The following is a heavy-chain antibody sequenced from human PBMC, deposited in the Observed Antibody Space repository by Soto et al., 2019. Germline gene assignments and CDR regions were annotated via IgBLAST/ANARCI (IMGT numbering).Heavy chain of an antibody. D-gene: IGHD3-3*01. CDR3: ARDGDFYGVDV. Sequence: GGSLRPSCTFSGFTFEDRALTWVRQAPGKGLQWLGYIRGSTYGSTTEYDPSVRGRIIISRDDSKSIGYLQMNSLKSEDTAVYYCARDGDFYGVDVWGQGTTVAPSS. V-gene: IGHV3-49*04. J-gene: IGHJ6*02. CDR2: IRGSTYGSTT. CDR1: GFTFEDRA.